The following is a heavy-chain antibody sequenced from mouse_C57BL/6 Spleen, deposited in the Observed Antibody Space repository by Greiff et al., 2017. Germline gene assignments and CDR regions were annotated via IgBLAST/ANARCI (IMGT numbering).Heavy chain of an antibody. CDR3: ARRDGYDEGYAMDY. J-gene: IGHJ4*01. CDR2: INPYNGGT. CDR1: GYTFTDYY. D-gene: IGHD2-2*01. Sequence: VQLQQSGPVLVKPGASVKMSCKASGYTFTDYYMNWVKQSHGKSLEWIGVINPYNGGTSYNQKFKGKATLTVDKSSSTADMELNSLTSEDSAVYYCARRDGYDEGYAMDYWGQGTSVTVSS. V-gene: IGHV1-19*01.